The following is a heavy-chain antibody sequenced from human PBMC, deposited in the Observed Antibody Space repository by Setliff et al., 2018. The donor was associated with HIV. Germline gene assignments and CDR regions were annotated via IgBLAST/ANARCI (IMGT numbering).Heavy chain of an antibody. Sequence: GASVKVSCKASGGTFSSYAICWVRQAPGQGLEWMGGMIPIFGTANYAQKFQGRVTITADESTSTAYMELSSLRSEDTAVYYCASGVGATGWFDPWGQGTLVTVSS. J-gene: IGHJ5*02. CDR2: MIPIFGTA. V-gene: IGHV1-69*13. D-gene: IGHD1-26*01. CDR1: GGTFSSYA. CDR3: ASGVGATGWFDP.